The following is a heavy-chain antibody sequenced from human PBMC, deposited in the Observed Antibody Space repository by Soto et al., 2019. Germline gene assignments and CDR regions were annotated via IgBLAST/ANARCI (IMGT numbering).Heavy chain of an antibody. D-gene: IGHD4-17*01. V-gene: IGHV4-31*02. CDR3: ASGNDYSDNLDY. J-gene: IGHJ4*02. CDR1: GGSSSSGGYY. CDR2: IFFTGST. Sequence: SLSPTGTVSGGSSSSGGYYWSWILQHPGRGREWFGHIFFTGSTYYNACLKRRVTISVDRSQNQFSLKLSYVNAAETAVYYGASGNDYSDNLDYWGQGTLVTV.